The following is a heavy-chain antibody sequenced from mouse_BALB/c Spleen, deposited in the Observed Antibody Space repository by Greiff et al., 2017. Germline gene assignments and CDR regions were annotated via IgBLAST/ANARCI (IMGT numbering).Heavy chain of an antibody. V-gene: IGHV14-3*02. D-gene: IGHD2-3*01. J-gene: IGHJ2*01. CDR1: GFNIKDTY. CDR2: IDPANGNT. CDR3: ARSLRDGYPFDY. Sequence: VQLQQSGAELVKPGASVKLSCTASGFNIKDTYMHWVKQRPEQGLEWIGRIDPANGNTKYDPKFQGKATITADTSSNTSYLQLSSLTSEDTAVYYCARSLRDGYPFDYWGQGTTLTVSS.